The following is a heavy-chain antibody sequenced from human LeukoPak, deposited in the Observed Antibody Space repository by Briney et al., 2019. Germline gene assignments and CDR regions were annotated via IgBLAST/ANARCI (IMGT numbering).Heavy chain of an antibody. D-gene: IGHD3-22*01. J-gene: IGHJ4*02. Sequence: GGSLRLSCAASGFTFSSYWMHWVRQAPGKGLVWVSRINSDGSSTSYADSVKGRFTISRDNSKNTLYLQMNSLRAEDTAVYYCAKVEKNRFYYESSALDYWGQGTLVTVSS. CDR3: AKVEKNRFYYESSALDY. CDR2: INSDGSST. CDR1: GFTFSSYW. V-gene: IGHV3-74*01.